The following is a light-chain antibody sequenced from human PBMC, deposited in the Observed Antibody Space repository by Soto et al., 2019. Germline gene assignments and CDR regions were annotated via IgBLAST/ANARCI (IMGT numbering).Light chain of an antibody. CDR2: DAS. Sequence: EIVLTQYTASLSLPPGERAALYCGASQSVSSTYLAWYQQKPGLAPRLLIYDASRRATGIPDRFSGSGSGTDFILSISRLEPEDFAVYYCQQYGSSPWTFGQGTKVDIK. CDR1: QSVSSTY. V-gene: IGKV3D-20*01. CDR3: QQYGSSPWT. J-gene: IGKJ1*01.